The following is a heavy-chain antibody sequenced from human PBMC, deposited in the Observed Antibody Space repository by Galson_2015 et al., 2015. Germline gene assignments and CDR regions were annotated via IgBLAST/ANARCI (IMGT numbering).Heavy chain of an antibody. CDR1: GYTFTSYG. D-gene: IGHD3-22*01. CDR2: ISAYNGNT. V-gene: IGHV1-18*01. J-gene: IGHJ3*02. CDR3: ARDHGGYYYDSSGYYPPGAFDI. Sequence: SVKVSCKASGYTFTSYGISWVRQAPGQGLEWMGWISAYNGNTNYAQKLQGRVTMTTDTSTSTAYMELRSLRSDDTAVYYCARDHGGYYYDSSGYYPPGAFDIWGQGTMVTVSS.